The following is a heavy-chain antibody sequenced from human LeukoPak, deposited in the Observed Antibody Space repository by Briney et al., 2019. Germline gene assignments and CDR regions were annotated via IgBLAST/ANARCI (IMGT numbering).Heavy chain of an antibody. CDR3: ARGNSGLFDY. Sequence: ASVKVSCKASGYSFTSFDINWVRQATGPGLEWMGWMNPNSGNTGYAQKFQGRVTVTRNTSISAAYMELSSLRSEDTAVYYCARGNSGLFDYWGRGTLVTVSS. CDR2: MNPNSGNT. D-gene: IGHD6-19*01. CDR1: GYSFTSFD. J-gene: IGHJ4*02. V-gene: IGHV1-8*01.